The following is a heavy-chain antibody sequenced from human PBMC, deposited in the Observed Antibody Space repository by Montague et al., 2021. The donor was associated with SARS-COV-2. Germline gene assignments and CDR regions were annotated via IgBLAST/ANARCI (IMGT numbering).Heavy chain of an antibody. CDR1: GGCISPYY. CDR3: ARWGEYYDSPYYYYAMDV. Sequence: SETLSLTCTVAGGCISPYYWRWSGQSPGKRLECIGYTSYSGSTDYNPSLKSRVTISIDTSKNQFSLKLSSVTAADTAVYYCARWGEYYDSPYYYYAMDVWGQGTTVTVSS. V-gene: IGHV4-59*12. CDR2: TSYSGST. D-gene: IGHD3-3*01. J-gene: IGHJ6*02.